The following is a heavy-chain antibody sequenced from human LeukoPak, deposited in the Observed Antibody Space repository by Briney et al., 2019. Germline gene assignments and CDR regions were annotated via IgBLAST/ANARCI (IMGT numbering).Heavy chain of an antibody. CDR3: ARAFYDFDY. J-gene: IGHJ4*02. CDR1: GGTFISYA. CDR2: ISADTGNT. Sequence: GASVKVSCKASGGTFISYAISWVRQAPGQGLEWMGWISADTGNTNNAQKLQGRVTMTTDTSTSTAYMELRSLRSDDTAVYYCARAFYDFDYWGQGTLVTVSS. D-gene: IGHD5/OR15-5a*01. V-gene: IGHV1-18*01.